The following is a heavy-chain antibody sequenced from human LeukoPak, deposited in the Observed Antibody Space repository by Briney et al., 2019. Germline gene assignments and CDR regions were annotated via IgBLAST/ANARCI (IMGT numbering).Heavy chain of an antibody. CDR3: AKVSTYYDFWSGYSPGAFDI. D-gene: IGHD3-3*01. CDR2: IRYDGSNK. J-gene: IGHJ3*02. Sequence: PGGSLRLSCAASGFTFSSYGMHWVRQAPGKGLEWVAFIRYDGSNKYYADSVKGRFTISRDNSKNTLYLQMNSLRAEDTAVYYCAKVSTYYDFWSGYSPGAFDIWGQGTMVTVSS. CDR1: GFTFSSYG. V-gene: IGHV3-30*02.